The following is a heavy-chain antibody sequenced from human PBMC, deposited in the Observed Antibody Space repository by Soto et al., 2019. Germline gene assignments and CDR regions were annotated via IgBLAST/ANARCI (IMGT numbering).Heavy chain of an antibody. Sequence: SETLSLTCTVSGDSISSSRYYWGWVRQPPGKGLEWIGSIYYRGSTNYSPSFQGHVTISADKSISTAYLQWSSLKASDTAMYYCARLGIAAAGNPGPWGQGTLVTVSS. J-gene: IGHJ5*02. CDR1: GDSISSSRYY. CDR2: IYYRGST. V-gene: IGHV4-39*07. D-gene: IGHD6-13*01. CDR3: ARLGIAAAGNPGP.